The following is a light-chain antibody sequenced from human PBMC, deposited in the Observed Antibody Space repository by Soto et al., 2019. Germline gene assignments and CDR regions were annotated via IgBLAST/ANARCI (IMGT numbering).Light chain of an antibody. CDR1: RGLLNINGFTY. J-gene: IGKJ1*01. V-gene: IGKV2-28*01. Sequence: DIVLTQSPLSLPVTPGEPASISCRSSRGLLNINGFTYLDWYLQKPGQSPQLLIYLAFNRASGVPARFSGSGSGTDFTLNISRVEAEDVGVYYCMQGLQTAKTFGQGTKVEIK. CDR2: LAF. CDR3: MQGLQTAKT.